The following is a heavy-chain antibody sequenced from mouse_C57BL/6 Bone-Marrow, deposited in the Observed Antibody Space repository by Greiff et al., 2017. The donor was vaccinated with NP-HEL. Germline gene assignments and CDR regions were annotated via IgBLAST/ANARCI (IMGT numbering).Heavy chain of an antibody. CDR3: ARGLRRYYFDY. V-gene: IGHV1-55*01. D-gene: IGHD2-4*01. CDR2: IYPGSGST. Sequence: QVHVKQPGAELVKPGASVKMSCKASGYTFTSYWITWVKQRPGQGLEWIGDIYPGSGSTNYNEKFKSKATLTVDTSYSTAYMQLSCLTSEDSAVYYCARGLRRYYFDYWGQGTTLTVSS. J-gene: IGHJ2*01. CDR1: GYTFTSYW.